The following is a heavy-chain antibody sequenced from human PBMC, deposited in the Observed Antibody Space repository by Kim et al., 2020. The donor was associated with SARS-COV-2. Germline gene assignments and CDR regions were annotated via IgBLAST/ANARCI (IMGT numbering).Heavy chain of an antibody. Sequence: GGSLRLSCAASGFTFSSYAMHWVRQAPGKGLEWVAVISYDGSNKYYADSVKGRFTISRDNSKNTLYLQMNSLRAEDTAVYYCARAGGYCSGGSCYLGYWGQGTLVTVSS. J-gene: IGHJ4*02. CDR2: ISYDGSNK. CDR3: ARAGGYCSGGSCYLGY. D-gene: IGHD2-15*01. V-gene: IGHV3-30-3*01. CDR1: GFTFSSYA.